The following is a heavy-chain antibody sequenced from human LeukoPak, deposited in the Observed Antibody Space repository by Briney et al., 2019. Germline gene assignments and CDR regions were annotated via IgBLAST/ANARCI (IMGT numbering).Heavy chain of an antibody. CDR1: GGSLSSSSYY. Sequence: SETLSLTCTVSGGSLSSSSYYWGWLRQPPGKGLEWIGSIYYSGSTYCNPSLKSRVTISVDTSKNQFSLKLSSVTAADTAVYYCARETGTFDYWGQGTLVTVSS. CDR3: ARETGTFDY. J-gene: IGHJ4*02. D-gene: IGHD1-7*01. V-gene: IGHV4-39*07. CDR2: IYYSGST.